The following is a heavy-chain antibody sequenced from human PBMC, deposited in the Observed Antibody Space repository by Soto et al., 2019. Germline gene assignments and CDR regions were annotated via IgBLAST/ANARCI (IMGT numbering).Heavy chain of an antibody. V-gene: IGHV4-59*12. J-gene: IGHJ4*02. D-gene: IGHD3-10*01. CDR1: GPSISPYY. Sequence: SETLSLTCPASGPSISPYYCSWIRPPPREGEECLGYIYYSGNTNYNPSLKSRLTISVDTSKNKFSLRLSSVSAADTAVYFCARLIRDASGSYRLDYWGRGTLVTVSS. CDR3: ARLIRDASGSYRLDY. CDR2: IYYSGNT.